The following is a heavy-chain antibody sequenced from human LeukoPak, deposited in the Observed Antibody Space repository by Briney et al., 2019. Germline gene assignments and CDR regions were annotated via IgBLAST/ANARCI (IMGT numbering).Heavy chain of an antibody. CDR1: GFTFSDYW. J-gene: IGHJ4*02. CDR3: TRDANWAVNDY. CDR2: INGDGTYT. V-gene: IGHV3-74*01. D-gene: IGHD3-16*01. Sequence: GGSLRLSCTTSGFTFSDYWMHWVRQIPGKGLLWVTRINGDGTYTNYAGSVRGRFTISRDNAENTVYLQMNSLRVDDTAVCYCTRDANWAVNDYWGQGTLVTVSS.